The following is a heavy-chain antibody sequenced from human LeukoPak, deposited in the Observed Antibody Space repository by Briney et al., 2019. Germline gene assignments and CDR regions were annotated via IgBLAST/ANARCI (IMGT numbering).Heavy chain of an antibody. D-gene: IGHD1-1*01. J-gene: IGHJ4*02. CDR1: GFTFSSYS. CDR3: ARCTTGKTFGSLREIKKSREIDY. CDR2: ISSSSSYI. Sequence: GGSLRLFCAASGFTFSSYSMNWGRQAPGKGLEEVSSISSSSSYIHYADSVRGRFTISRDNAKNSLFLQMNSLRGEDTAVYYCARCTTGKTFGSLREIKKSREIDYWGQGTLVTVSS. V-gene: IGHV3-21*01.